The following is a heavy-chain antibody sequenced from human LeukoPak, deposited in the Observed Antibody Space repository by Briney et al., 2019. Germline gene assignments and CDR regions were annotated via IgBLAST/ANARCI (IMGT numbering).Heavy chain of an antibody. J-gene: IGHJ3*02. Sequence: PGGSLRLSCAASGFTFSSYWMSWVRQAPGKGLEWVAYIKQDGSEKYYADSVKGRFTISRDNAKNSLYLQMNSLRAEDTAVYYCAREVVGGYCSGGSCYAFVIWVQGTMVTVPS. D-gene: IGHD2-15*01. CDR1: GFTFSSYW. CDR2: IKQDGSEK. CDR3: AREVVGGYCSGGSCYAFVI. V-gene: IGHV3-7*03.